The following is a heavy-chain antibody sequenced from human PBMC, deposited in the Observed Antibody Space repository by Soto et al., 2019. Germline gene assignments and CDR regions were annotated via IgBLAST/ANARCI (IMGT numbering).Heavy chain of an antibody. J-gene: IGHJ4*02. CDR3: AKPFYDSSGYYPYYFDY. D-gene: IGHD3-22*01. CDR1: GFTFSSYG. CDR2: ISYDGSNK. V-gene: IGHV3-30*18. Sequence: HPGGSLRLSCAASGFTFSSYGMHWVRQAPGKGLEWVAVISYDGSNKYYADSVKGRFTISRDNSKNTLYLQMNSLRAEDTAVYYCAKPFYDSSGYYPYYFDYWGQGTLVTVSS.